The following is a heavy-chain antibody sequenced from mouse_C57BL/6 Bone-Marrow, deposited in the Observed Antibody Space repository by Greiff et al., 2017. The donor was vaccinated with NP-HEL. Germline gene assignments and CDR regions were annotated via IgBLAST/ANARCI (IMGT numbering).Heavy chain of an antibody. V-gene: IGHV1-22*01. CDR3: ARGGITTVGYFDV. CDR2: INPNNGGT. Sequence: VQLQQSGPELVKPGASVKMSCKASGYTFTDYNMHWVKQSHGKSLEWIGYINPNNGGTSYNQKFKGKATLTVNKSSSTAYMELRSLTSEDSAVYYCARGGITTVGYFDVWGTGTTVTVSS. J-gene: IGHJ1*03. CDR1: GYTFTDYN. D-gene: IGHD1-1*01.